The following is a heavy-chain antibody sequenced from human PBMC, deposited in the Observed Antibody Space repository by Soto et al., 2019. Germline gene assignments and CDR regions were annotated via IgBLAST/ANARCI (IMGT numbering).Heavy chain of an antibody. Sequence: QVQLVQSGAEVKKPGSSVKVSCKASGGTFSSYAISWVRQAPGQGLEWMGGIIPIFGTANYAQKFQGRVTITADESTSTVYMELSSLRSEDTAVYYCARNGVHGYNHAVVPPDIDYWGQGTLVTVSS. CDR1: GGTFSSYA. J-gene: IGHJ4*02. CDR2: IIPIFGTA. CDR3: ARNGVHGYNHAVVPPDIDY. D-gene: IGHD5-12*01. V-gene: IGHV1-69*12.